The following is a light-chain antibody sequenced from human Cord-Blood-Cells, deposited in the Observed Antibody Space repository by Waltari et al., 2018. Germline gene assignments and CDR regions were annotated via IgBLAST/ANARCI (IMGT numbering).Light chain of an antibody. CDR2: SKN. J-gene: IGLJ1*01. CDR3: AAWDDSLNGYV. V-gene: IGLV1-44*01. Sequence: QSVLTQPPSASGTPGQRVTISGSGCSSNLGRSTLNWYQQRPGTAPKLLIYSKNQRPSGVPDRFSGSKSGTSASLAISELQSEDEADYYCAAWDDSLNGYVVGTGTKVTVL. CDR1: SSNLGRST.